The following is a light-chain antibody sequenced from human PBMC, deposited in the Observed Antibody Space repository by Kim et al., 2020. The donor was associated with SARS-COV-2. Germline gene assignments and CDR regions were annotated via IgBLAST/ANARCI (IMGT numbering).Light chain of an antibody. Sequence: SPGQTARITCSGDGLAKKDARWIQQKPGQAPVLVIYKDSERPSGIPERFSGSSSGTTVTLTISGAQVEDEADYYCYSAADNNLNWVFGGGTKLTVL. J-gene: IGLJ3*02. CDR3: YSAADNNLNWV. V-gene: IGLV3-27*01. CDR1: GLAKKD. CDR2: KDS.